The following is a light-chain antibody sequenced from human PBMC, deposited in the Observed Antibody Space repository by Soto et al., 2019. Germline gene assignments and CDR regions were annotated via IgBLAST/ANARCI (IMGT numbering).Light chain of an antibody. Sequence: EIVLTQSPATLSLSPGERATLSCRASQSVSSYLAWYQQKPGQAPRLLIYDASNRATGIPARFSGSGSGTDFTLTISSLEPEDFAVYYCQQRPGLTFGGGTKVEIK. CDR1: QSVSSY. CDR2: DAS. J-gene: IGKJ4*01. V-gene: IGKV3-11*01. CDR3: QQRPGLT.